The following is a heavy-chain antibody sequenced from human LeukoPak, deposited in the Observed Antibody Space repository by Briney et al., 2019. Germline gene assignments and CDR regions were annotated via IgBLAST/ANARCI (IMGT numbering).Heavy chain of an antibody. CDR1: GGSISNYY. CDR2: TYYSGNT. J-gene: IGHJ4*02. Sequence: SETLSLTCTVSGGSISNYYWYWMRQPPGKGLEWVGYTYYSGNTKYNPSLKSRVTISVDTSKNQFSLKLNSVTAADTAVYYCARGRCSGSYLDYWGQGTLVTVSS. CDR3: ARGRCSGSYLDY. D-gene: IGHD1-26*01. V-gene: IGHV4-59*01.